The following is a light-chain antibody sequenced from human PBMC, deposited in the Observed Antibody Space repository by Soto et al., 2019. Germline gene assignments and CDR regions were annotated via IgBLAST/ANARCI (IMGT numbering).Light chain of an antibody. V-gene: IGKV1D-16*01. J-gene: IGKJ1*01. CDR3: QQYNSYWGT. Sequence: DIQMTQSPSSVSASVGDRVTISCRASQGISNWLAWYQQKAGKAPKLLVFAASSLQSGVPSRFSGSGSGTDFTLTISGLQPDDFATYYCQQYNSYWGTFGQGTKVDIK. CDR1: QGISNW. CDR2: AAS.